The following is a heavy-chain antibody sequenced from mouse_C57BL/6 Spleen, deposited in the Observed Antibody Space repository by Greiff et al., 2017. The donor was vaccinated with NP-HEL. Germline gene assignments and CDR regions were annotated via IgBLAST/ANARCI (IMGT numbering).Heavy chain of an antibody. CDR1: GYSFTGYY. CDR2: INPSTGGT. V-gene: IGHV1-42*01. D-gene: IGHD1-1*01. J-gene: IGHJ3*01. Sequence: EVQGVESGPELVKPGASVKISCKASGYSFTGYYMNWVKQSPEKSLEWIGEINPSTGGTTYNQKFKAKATLTVDKSSSTAYMQLKSLTSENSAVYYCARWRTPVWFAYWGQGTLVTVSA. CDR3: ARWRTPVWFAY.